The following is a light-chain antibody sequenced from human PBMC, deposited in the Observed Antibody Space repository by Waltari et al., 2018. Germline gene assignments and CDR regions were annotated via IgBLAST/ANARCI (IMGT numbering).Light chain of an antibody. J-gene: IGLJ1*01. CDR3: SSYTTSNTLV. CDR2: DVS. Sequence: QSALTQPASVSGSPGQSITISCTGTSSDVAGYKYVSWYQQHPGKAPKLMIYDVSNRPSGVSNRFSGSKSGNTASLTISGLQAEDEADYYCSSYTTSNTLVFGTGTNVIVL. CDR1: SSDVAGYKY. V-gene: IGLV2-14*03.